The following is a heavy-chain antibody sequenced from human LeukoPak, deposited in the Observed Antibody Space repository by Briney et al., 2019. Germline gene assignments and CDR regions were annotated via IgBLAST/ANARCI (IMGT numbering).Heavy chain of an antibody. CDR1: GRSFSGYY. Sequence: PSETLSLTCAVYGRSFSGYYWSWIRQPPGKGLEWIGEINHSGSTNYNPSLKSRVTISVDTSKNQFSLKLSSVTAADTAVYYCARRAAAFDYWGQGTLVTVSS. V-gene: IGHV4-34*01. CDR2: INHSGST. D-gene: IGHD6-13*01. CDR3: ARRAAAFDY. J-gene: IGHJ4*02.